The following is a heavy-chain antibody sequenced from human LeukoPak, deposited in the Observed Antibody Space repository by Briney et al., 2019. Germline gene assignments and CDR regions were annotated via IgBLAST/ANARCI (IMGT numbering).Heavy chain of an antibody. Sequence: SETLSLTCTVSGVSISSGDYYWSWFRQPPGKVLEWIGYIYYSGDTYYNPSLRSRVTTSTDMSKNQFSLKLSSVTAADTAVYYCARHPAGGGYFDYWGQGTLVTVSS. J-gene: IGHJ4*02. V-gene: IGHV4-31*03. CDR3: ARHPAGGGYFDY. D-gene: IGHD3-16*01. CDR2: IYYSGDT. CDR1: GVSISSGDYY.